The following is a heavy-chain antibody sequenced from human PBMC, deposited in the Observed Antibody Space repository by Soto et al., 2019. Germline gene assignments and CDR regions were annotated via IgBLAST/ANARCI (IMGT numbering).Heavy chain of an antibody. Sequence: HPGVSPRLSFSAPEFTFSSYSMHCVRQAPGKGLEHVSAISSNGGTTYHADSVKGRFTVSRDNSKNTLYLQMSSLRTEDTAVYYCLKFRLLTGRDSFDIRAQRSTVPVS. J-gene: IGHJ3*02. CDR3: LKFRLLTGRDSFDI. CDR1: EFTFSSYS. D-gene: IGHD2-15*01. CDR2: ISSNGGTT. V-gene: IGHV3-64D*06.